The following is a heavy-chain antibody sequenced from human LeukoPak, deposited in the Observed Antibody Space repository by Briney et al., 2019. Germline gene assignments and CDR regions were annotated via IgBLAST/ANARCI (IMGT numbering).Heavy chain of an antibody. CDR1: GYTFTNYY. J-gene: IGHJ3*02. CDR2: INPGGGNT. V-gene: IGHV1-46*01. CDR3: ARIIDGYNDAHDI. D-gene: IGHD5-24*01. Sequence: GASVKVSCKASGYTFTNYYMHWVRQAPGQGLEWMGLINPGGGNTNYAQNFQGRVTMTRDTSTSTVYMELSSLRPEDTAIYYCARIIDGYNDAHDIWGQGTVVTVSS.